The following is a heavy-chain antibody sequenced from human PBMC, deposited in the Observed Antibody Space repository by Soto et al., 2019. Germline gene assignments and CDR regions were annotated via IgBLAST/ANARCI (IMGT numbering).Heavy chain of an antibody. CDR2: ISYDGSNK. Sequence: QVQLVESGGGVVQPGRSLRLSCAASGFTFSSYAMHWVRQAPGKGLEWVAVISYDGSNKYYADSVKGRFTISRDNSKNTLYLQMNSLRAEDTAVYYCARAVSSTSKSWGQGTLVTVSS. CDR3: ARAVSSTSKS. J-gene: IGHJ5*02. CDR1: GFTFSSYA. V-gene: IGHV3-30-3*01. D-gene: IGHD2-2*01.